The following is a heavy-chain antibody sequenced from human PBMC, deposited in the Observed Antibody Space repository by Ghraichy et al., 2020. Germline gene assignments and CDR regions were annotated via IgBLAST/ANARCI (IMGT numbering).Heavy chain of an antibody. CDR1: GFTFSSYA. J-gene: IGHJ4*02. V-gene: IGHV3-23*01. CDR2: ISGSGGST. D-gene: IGHD6-13*01. Sequence: LSLTCAASGFTFSSYAMSWVRQAPGKGLEWVSAISGSGGSTYYADSVKGRFTISRDNSKNTLYLQMNSLRAEDTAVYYCAKDRGRIAPICFDYWGQGTLVTVSS. CDR3: AKDRGRIAPICFDY.